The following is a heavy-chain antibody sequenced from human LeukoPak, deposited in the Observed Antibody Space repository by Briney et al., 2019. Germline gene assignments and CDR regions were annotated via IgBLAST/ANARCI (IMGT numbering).Heavy chain of an antibody. Sequence: GGSLRLSCAASGFTFSNYAMTWVRQAPGKGLEWVSTISGSGGTTYNADSAKGRFTISRDNSKNTLFLQMNSLRAEDTAVYYCAKDRLGGDYADAFDIWGQGTMVTVSS. CDR1: GFTFSNYA. CDR2: ISGSGGTT. CDR3: AKDRLGGDYADAFDI. V-gene: IGHV3-23*01. D-gene: IGHD4-17*01. J-gene: IGHJ3*02.